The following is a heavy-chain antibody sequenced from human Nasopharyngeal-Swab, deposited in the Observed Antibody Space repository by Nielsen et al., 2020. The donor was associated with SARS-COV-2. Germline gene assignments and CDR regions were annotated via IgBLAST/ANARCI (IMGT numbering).Heavy chain of an antibody. CDR3: ARARDGYATWFYY. CDR1: GFTFSSYS. V-gene: IGHV3-48*02. Sequence: GESLKISCAASGFTFSSYSMNWVRQAPGKGLEWVSYISSSSSTIYYADSVKGRFTISRDNAKNSLYLQMNSLRDGDTAVYYCARARDGYATWFYYWGQGTLVTVSS. D-gene: IGHD5-24*01. J-gene: IGHJ4*02. CDR2: ISSSSSTI.